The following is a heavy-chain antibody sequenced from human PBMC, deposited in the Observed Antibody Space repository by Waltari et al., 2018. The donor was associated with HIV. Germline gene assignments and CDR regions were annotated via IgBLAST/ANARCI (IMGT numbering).Heavy chain of an antibody. J-gene: IGHJ5*02. V-gene: IGHV4-34*01. CDR2: INHSGST. CDR1: GGSFSGYY. CDR3: ARAHYCSSTSCTMGKGSNWFDP. D-gene: IGHD2-2*01. Sequence: QVQLQQWGAGLLKPSETLSLTCAVYGGSFSGYYWSWIRQPPGKGVEWIGEINHSGSTNYNPSLKSRVTISVDTSKNQFSLKLSSVTAADTAVYYCARAHYCSSTSCTMGKGSNWFDPWGQGTLVTVSS.